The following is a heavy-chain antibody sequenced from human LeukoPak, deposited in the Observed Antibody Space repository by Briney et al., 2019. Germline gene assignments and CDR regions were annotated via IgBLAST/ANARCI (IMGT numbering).Heavy chain of an antibody. Sequence: SVKVSCKASGGTFSSYAISWVRQAPGQGLEWMGGIIPIFGTANYAQKFQGRVTITADESTSAAYMELSSLRSEDTAVYYCARLLRYYDSSGYYFDYWGQGTLVTVSS. J-gene: IGHJ4*02. V-gene: IGHV1-69*13. CDR3: ARLLRYYDSSGYYFDY. CDR1: GGTFSSYA. D-gene: IGHD3-22*01. CDR2: IIPIFGTA.